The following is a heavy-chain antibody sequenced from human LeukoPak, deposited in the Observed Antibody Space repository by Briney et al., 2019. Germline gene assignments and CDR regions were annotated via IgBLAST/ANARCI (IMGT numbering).Heavy chain of an antibody. Sequence: GGSLRLSCAASGFTFSNAWMSWVRQAPGKGLEWVSAISGSGGSTYYADSVKGRFTISRDNSNNTLYLQMNSLRAEDTAVYYCAKDNIVLMVYATLSWGQGTLVTVSS. CDR3: AKDNIVLMVYATLS. J-gene: IGHJ4*02. CDR1: GFTFSNAW. V-gene: IGHV3-23*01. D-gene: IGHD2-8*01. CDR2: ISGSGGST.